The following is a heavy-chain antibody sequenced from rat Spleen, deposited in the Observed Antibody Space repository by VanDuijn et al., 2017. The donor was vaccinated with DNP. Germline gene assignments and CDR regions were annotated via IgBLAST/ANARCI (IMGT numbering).Heavy chain of an antibody. Sequence: EVQLVESGGGLVQPGRSMKLSCAASGFTFSNYYMAWVRQAPKKGLEWVATIIYDGSRTYYRDSVKGRFTISRDNAKSTLYLQMDSLRSEDTATYYCATLMYTTDYYDVGAMDAWGQGTSVTVSS. CDR2: IIYDGSRT. J-gene: IGHJ4*01. CDR3: ATLMYTTDYYDVGAMDA. V-gene: IGHV5S10*01. CDR1: GFTFSNYY. D-gene: IGHD1-6*01.